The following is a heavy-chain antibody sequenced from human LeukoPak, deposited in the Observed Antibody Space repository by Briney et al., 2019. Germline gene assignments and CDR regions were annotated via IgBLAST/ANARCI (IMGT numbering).Heavy chain of an antibody. CDR3: ASTEYSSSSGAFDI. D-gene: IGHD6-6*01. CDR2: ISSSSSYI. Sequence: GGSLRLSCSASGFTFSSYSMNWVRQAPGKGLEWVSSISSSSSYIYYADSVKGRFTISRDNAKNSLYLQMNSLRAEDTAVYYCASTEYSSSSGAFDIWGQGTMVTVSS. V-gene: IGHV3-21*01. CDR1: GFTFSSYS. J-gene: IGHJ3*02.